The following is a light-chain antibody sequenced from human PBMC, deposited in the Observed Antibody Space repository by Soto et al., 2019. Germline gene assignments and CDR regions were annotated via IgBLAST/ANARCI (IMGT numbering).Light chain of an antibody. J-gene: IGKJ1*01. V-gene: IGKV3-11*01. CDR2: DAS. CDR1: QSVRSY. Sequence: EIVLTQSPATLSLSPGERATLSCRASQSVRSYLAWYQQKPGQAPRLLIYDASNRATGIPARFSGSGSGTDFTLTISSLEPEDVAVYYCQQRSNWLWTFGQGTKVEIK. CDR3: QQRSNWLWT.